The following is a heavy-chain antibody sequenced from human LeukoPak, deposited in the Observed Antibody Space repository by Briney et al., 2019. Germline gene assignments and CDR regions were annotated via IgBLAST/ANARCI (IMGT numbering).Heavy chain of an antibody. J-gene: IGHJ4*02. Sequence: GGSLRLSCVASGFTFSDYWMSWVRQAPGKGLEWVANIKQDGSVKYFVDSVKGRFTISRDNARNSLYLQMNSLGAEDTAVYYCARKGLPDYWGQGTLVTVSS. CDR2: IKQDGSVK. V-gene: IGHV3-7*01. CDR3: ARKGLPDY. CDR1: GFTFSDYW.